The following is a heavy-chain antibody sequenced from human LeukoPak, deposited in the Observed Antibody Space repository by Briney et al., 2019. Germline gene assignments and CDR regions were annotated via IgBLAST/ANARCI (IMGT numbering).Heavy chain of an antibody. CDR2: IHYSGST. D-gene: IGHD1-26*01. V-gene: IGHV4-59*08. CDR3: AKSGGYGLIDY. CDR1: GGSISSYY. J-gene: IGHJ4*02. Sequence: PSETLSLTCTVSGGSISSYYWSWIRQPPGKGLEWTGNIHYSGSTNYNPSLKSRVTISADMSKNQFSLRLNSVTAADTAMYYCAKSGGYGLIDYWGQGTRVTVSS.